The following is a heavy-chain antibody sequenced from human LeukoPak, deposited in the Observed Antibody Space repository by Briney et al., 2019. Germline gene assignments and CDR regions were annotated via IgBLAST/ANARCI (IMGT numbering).Heavy chain of an antibody. J-gene: IGHJ6*03. D-gene: IGHD3-10*01. CDR2: INHSGST. CDR3: AGNLVRGDSLRYYYYYMDV. CDR1: GGSFSGYY. Sequence: SETLPLTCAVYGGSFSGYYWSWIRQPPGKGLEWIGEINHSGSTNYNPSLKSRVTISVDTSKNQFSLKLSSVTAADTAVYYCAGNLVRGDSLRYYYYYMDVWGKGTTVTVSS. V-gene: IGHV4-34*01.